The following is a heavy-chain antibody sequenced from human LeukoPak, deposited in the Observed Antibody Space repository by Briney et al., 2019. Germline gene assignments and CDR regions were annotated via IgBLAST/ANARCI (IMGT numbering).Heavy chain of an antibody. V-gene: IGHV3-23*01. J-gene: IGHJ4*02. CDR3: AKGILRQFDWSPADS. CDR2: ISGSGSTT. CDR1: GFTFSSFP. Sequence: GGSLRLSCAASGFTFSSFPMTWVRQAPGKGLEWLSTISGSGSTTYYADSVKGRFTISRDHSKNTLYLQTISLRADDTAVYYCAKGILRQFDWSPADSWGQGTLVTVSS. D-gene: IGHD3-9*01.